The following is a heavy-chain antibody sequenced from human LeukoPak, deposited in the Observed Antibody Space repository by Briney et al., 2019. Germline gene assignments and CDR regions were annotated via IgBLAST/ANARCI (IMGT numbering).Heavy chain of an antibody. CDR1: GGSISSSSYY. CDR2: IYYSGST. J-gene: IGHJ4*02. CDR3: ARPSLVVRGYSYGYGY. Sequence: PSETLSLTCTVSGGSISSSSYYWGWIRQPPGKGLEWIGSIYYSGSTYYNPSLKSRVTISVDTSKNQFSLKLSSVTAADTAVYYCARPSLVVRGYSYGYGYWGQGTLVTVSS. D-gene: IGHD5-18*01. V-gene: IGHV4-39*01.